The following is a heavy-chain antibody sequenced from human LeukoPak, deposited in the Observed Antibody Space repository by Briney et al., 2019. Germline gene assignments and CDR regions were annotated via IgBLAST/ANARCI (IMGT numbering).Heavy chain of an antibody. CDR3: ARDHFRHIQAHNWFDP. CDR2: IIPIFGTA. Sequence: ASVKVSCKXSGGTFSSYAISWVRQAPGQGLEWMGRIIPIFGTANYAQKFQGRVTITTDESTSAAYMELSSLRSEDTAVYYCARDHFRHIQAHNWFDPWGQGTLVTVSS. D-gene: IGHD2/OR15-2a*01. J-gene: IGHJ5*02. V-gene: IGHV1-69*05. CDR1: GGTFSSYA.